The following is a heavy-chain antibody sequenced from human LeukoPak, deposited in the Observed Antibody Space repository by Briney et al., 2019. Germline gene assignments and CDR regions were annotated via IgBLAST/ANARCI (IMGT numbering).Heavy chain of an antibody. CDR3: ARDPSRDWAPYAVDL. CDR1: GGSISNYY. D-gene: IGHD3-9*01. V-gene: IGHV4-59*12. Sequence: PSETLSLTCTVSGGSISNYYWTWIRQPPGKGLEWIGYMSYSGSTNYNPSLKSRITISADQSRNQFYMRPSSVTAADPAVYHLARDPSRDWAPYAVDLWGPETTVIVSS. J-gene: IGHJ6*02. CDR2: MSYSGST.